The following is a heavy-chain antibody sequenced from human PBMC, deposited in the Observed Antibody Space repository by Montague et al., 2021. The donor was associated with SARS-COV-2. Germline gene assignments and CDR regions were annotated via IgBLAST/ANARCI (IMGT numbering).Heavy chain of an antibody. D-gene: IGHD3-10*01. V-gene: IGHV4-34*01. Sequence: SETLSLTCALNGGSFSFYYWTWIRQPPGKELEWIGNIYYSGTTYYNPSLQSRGTISVDTSKNHLSLRLSSVTAADTAVYFCARGMIRGVTTPFDYWGQGSQVTVSS. CDR2: IYYSGTT. J-gene: IGHJ4*02. CDR1: GGSFSFYY. CDR3: ARGMIRGVTTPFDY.